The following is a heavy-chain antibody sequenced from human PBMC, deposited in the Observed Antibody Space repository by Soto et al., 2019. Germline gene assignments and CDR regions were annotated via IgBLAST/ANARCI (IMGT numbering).Heavy chain of an antibody. V-gene: IGHV4-39*01. CDR2: IYYSGGT. CDR3: ARHCSGGSCYSYYFDY. J-gene: IGHJ4*02. CDR1: GGSISSSSYY. D-gene: IGHD2-15*01. Sequence: QLQLQESGPGLVKPSETLSLTCTVSGGSISSSSYYWGWIRQPPGKGLEWIGSIYYSGGTYYNPSLKSRVTISVDTSKNQFSLKLSSVTAADTAVYYCARHCSGGSCYSYYFDYWGQGTLVTVSS.